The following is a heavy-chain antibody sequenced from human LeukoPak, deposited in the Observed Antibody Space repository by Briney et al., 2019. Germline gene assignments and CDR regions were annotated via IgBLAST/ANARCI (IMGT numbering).Heavy chain of an antibody. Sequence: GGSLRLSCAASGFTFSSYAMHWVRQAPGKGLEWVAVISYDGSNKYYADSVKGRFTISRDNSKNTLYLQMNSLRAEDTAVYYCARDWGYSGYDYAFDIWGQGTMVTVSS. CDR2: ISYDGSNK. V-gene: IGHV3-30-3*01. CDR1: GFTFSSYA. CDR3: ARDWGYSGYDYAFDI. J-gene: IGHJ3*02. D-gene: IGHD5-12*01.